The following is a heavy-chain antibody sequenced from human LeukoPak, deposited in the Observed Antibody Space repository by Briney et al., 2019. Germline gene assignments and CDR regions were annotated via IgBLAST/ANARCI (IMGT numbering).Heavy chain of an antibody. CDR1: GFTFSSYA. CDR3: AKDYYYDSSGYSPH. V-gene: IGHV3-23*01. CDR2: ISGSGGST. J-gene: IGHJ4*02. Sequence: GGSLRLSCAASGFTFSSYAMSWVRQAPGKGLEWVSAISGSGGSTYYADSVKGRFTISRDNSKNTLYLQMNSLRAEDAAVYYCAKDYYYDSSGYSPHWGQGTLVTVSS. D-gene: IGHD3-22*01.